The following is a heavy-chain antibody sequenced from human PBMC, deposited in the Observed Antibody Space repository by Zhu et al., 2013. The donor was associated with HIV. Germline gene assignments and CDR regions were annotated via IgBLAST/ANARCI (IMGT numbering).Heavy chain of an antibody. V-gene: IGHV1-8*03. CDR3: ARMDKGSCSAMACPDWFDP. CDR1: GXTFTNYG. Sequence: QVQLVQSGPEVKKPGDSVKVSCKASGXTFTNYGINWVRQATGHGLEWMGWVNPITDNAGYAQKFQGRVSITRNTSTSTVYMELSSLRSDDTAVYYCARMDKGSCSAMACPDWFDPWGQGTLVTVSS. CDR2: VNPITDNA. D-gene: IGHD2-15*01. J-gene: IGHJ5*02.